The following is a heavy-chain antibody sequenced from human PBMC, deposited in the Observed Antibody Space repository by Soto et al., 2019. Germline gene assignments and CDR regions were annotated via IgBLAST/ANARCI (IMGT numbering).Heavy chain of an antibody. Sequence: QISLKESGPALVKPTQTLTLTCSFSGFSLTTTGVGVGWIRQPPGRALEWLALIYWDDDERYNPSLKNRLTITKDTSKNLVVLTMTNVDPVDSATYYCALGIAARPFHSWGQGTLVTVSS. D-gene: IGHD6-6*01. CDR2: IYWDDDE. CDR3: ALGIAARPFHS. V-gene: IGHV2-5*02. CDR1: GFSLTTTGVG. J-gene: IGHJ4*02.